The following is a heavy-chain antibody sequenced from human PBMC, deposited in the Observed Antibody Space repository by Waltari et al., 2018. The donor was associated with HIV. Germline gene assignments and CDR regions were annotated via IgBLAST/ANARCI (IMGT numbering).Heavy chain of an antibody. CDR1: GYSFTNYW. D-gene: IGHD4-17*01. J-gene: IGHJ4*02. V-gene: IGHV5-51*03. Sequence: EVQLVQSRAEVKKPGESLTISCKASGYSFTNYWIGWVRPTPGKGLEWVGIIYPGDSDTRYSPSFQGQVTISSDKSINTAFLQWSSLKASDTAMYYCARRKSGVMTTVSPVDYWGQGTLVTVSS. CDR3: ARRKSGVMTTVSPVDY. CDR2: IYPGDSDT.